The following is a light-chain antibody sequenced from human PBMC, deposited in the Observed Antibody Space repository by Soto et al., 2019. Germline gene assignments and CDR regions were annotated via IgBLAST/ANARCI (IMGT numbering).Light chain of an antibody. CDR3: SSYASSTNPYV. CDR1: SSDVGSYNL. V-gene: IGLV2-14*02. Sequence: QSVLTQPASVSGSPGQSITISCTGTSSDVGSYNLVSWYQQHPGKAPKLMIYEGSKRPSGVSNRFSGSKSGNTASLTISGLQAEDEADYYCSSYASSTNPYVCGTGTKVTVL. J-gene: IGLJ1*01. CDR2: EGS.